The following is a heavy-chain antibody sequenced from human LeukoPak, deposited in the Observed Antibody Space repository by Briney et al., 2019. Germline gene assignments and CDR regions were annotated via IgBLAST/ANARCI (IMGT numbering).Heavy chain of an antibody. J-gene: IGHJ4*02. CDR1: GFTLGSYA. CDR3: AKNSGGSCYSNSDY. Sequence: GGSLRLSCAASGFTLGSYAMSWVRQAPGKGLEWVSGISGSGGNTYYAGSVKGRFTISRDNSKNTLYLQMNSLRAEDTAVYYCAKNSGGSCYSNSDYWGQGTLVTVSS. D-gene: IGHD2-15*01. CDR2: ISGSGGNT. V-gene: IGHV3-23*01.